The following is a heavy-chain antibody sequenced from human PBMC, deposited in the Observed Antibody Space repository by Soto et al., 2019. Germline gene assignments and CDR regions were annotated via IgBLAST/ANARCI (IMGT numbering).Heavy chain of an antibody. D-gene: IGHD5-12*01. J-gene: IGHJ3*02. CDR2: ISSSSSTI. V-gene: IGHV3-48*01. CDR3: ARGGGTHPFSLVATIFSRVGDAFDI. CDR1: GFTFSSYS. Sequence: GGSLRLSCAASGFTFSSYSMNWVRQAPGKGLEWVSYISSSSSTIYYADSVKGRFTISRDNAKNSLYLQMNSLRAEDTAVYYCARGGGTHPFSLVATIFSRVGDAFDIWGQGTMVTVSS.